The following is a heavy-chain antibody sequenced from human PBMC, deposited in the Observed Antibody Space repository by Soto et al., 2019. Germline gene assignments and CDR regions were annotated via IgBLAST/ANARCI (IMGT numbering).Heavy chain of an antibody. CDR1: GGTFRNSA. CDR3: ARDNDRPQLGGNYYYILDV. V-gene: IGHV1-69*12. D-gene: IGHD1-1*01. J-gene: IGHJ6*02. CDR2: IMPIFRTP. Sequence: QVQLEQSGAEVKKPGSSVKVSCKASGGTFRNSAISWVRQAPGQGLEWMGGIMPIFRTPDYAQKFQGRVTITADESTTTAYMELSGQRSDDTAVYYCARDNDRPQLGGNYYYILDVWGQGTTVTVSS.